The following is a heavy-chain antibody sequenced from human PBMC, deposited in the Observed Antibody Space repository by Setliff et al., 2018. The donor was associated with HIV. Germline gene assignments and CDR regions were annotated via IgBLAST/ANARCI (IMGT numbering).Heavy chain of an antibody. V-gene: IGHV3-7*01. D-gene: IGHD2-21*02. CDR2: IKQDGSEK. J-gene: IGHJ4*02. Sequence: GGSLRLSCAASGFFFHTYWMSWVRQAPGKGLEWVANIKQDGSEKYYVDSVKGRFTISRDNAKNSLYLQMNSLRAEDTAVYYCARENDCGGDCYSAGNFDYWGQGTLVTVSS. CDR3: ARENDCGGDCYSAGNFDY. CDR1: GFFFHTYW.